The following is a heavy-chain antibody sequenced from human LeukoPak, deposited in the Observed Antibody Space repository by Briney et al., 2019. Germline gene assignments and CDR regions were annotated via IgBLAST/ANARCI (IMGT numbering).Heavy chain of an antibody. J-gene: IGHJ6*02. Sequence: SETLSLTCAVYGGSFSGYYWSWIRQPPGKGLEWIGEINHSGSTNYNPSLKSRVTISVDTSKNQFSLKPSSVTAADTAVYYCARGYCSGGSCYSGYVRYYYYGMDVWGQGTTVTVSS. V-gene: IGHV4-34*01. CDR3: ARGYCSGGSCYSGYVRYYYYGMDV. D-gene: IGHD2-15*01. CDR1: GGSFSGYY. CDR2: INHSGST.